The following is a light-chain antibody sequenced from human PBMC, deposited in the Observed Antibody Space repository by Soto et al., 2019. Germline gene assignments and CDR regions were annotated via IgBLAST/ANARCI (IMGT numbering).Light chain of an antibody. Sequence: EILMTQSPATLSMSPGERATLSCRASQSVSSNLAWYQQKPGQATRLIIYGAYTRANGIPARFSGSGSGTEFTLTISSLQSEDFAAYVCQQYSNWHPITFGQGTRLEIK. CDR3: QQYSNWHPIT. J-gene: IGKJ5*01. CDR1: QSVSSN. CDR2: GAY. V-gene: IGKV3-15*01.